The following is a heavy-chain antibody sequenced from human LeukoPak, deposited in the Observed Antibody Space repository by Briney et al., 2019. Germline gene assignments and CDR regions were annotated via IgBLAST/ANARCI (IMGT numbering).Heavy chain of an antibody. V-gene: IGHV4-34*01. J-gene: IGHJ4*02. CDR1: GGSFSGYY. D-gene: IGHD6-13*01. CDR2: IYYSGST. CDR3: ARQSIAAAGVPFDY. Sequence: KPSETLSLTCAVYGGSFSGYYWSWIRQPPGKGLEWIGSIYYSGSTYYDPSLKSRVTISVDTSKNQFSLKLSSVTAADTAVYYCARQSIAAAGVPFDYWGQGTLVTVSS.